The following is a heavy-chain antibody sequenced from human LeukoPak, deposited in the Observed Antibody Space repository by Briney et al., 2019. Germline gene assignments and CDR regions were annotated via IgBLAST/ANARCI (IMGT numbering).Heavy chain of an antibody. CDR2: IYYSGST. CDR1: GGSISSYY. D-gene: IGHD3-3*01. J-gene: IGHJ3*02. Sequence: SETLSLTCTVSGGSISSYYWSWIRQPPGKGLEWIGYIYYSGSTNYKPSLKSRVTISVDTSKNQFSLKLSSVTAADTAVYYCARGITIFGVVIEGDGDDAFDIWGQGTMVTVSS. V-gene: IGHV4-59*01. CDR3: ARGITIFGVVIEGDGDDAFDI.